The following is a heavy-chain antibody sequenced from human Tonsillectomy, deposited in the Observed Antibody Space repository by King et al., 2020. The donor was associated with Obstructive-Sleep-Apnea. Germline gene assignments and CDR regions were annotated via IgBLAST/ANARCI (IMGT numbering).Heavy chain of an antibody. Sequence: VQLVESGGGLAQPGRSLRLSCEGSGFTFDDYGMHWVRQAPGKGLEWVSGMSWNSGNIGYADSVKGRFTISRDNAKNSLYLQMNSLRAEDTALYYCVKSPREGELLWNYFDYWGQGTLVTVSS. CDR2: MSWNSGNI. D-gene: IGHD3-10*01. CDR1: GFTFDDYG. CDR3: VKSPREGELLWNYFDY. J-gene: IGHJ4*02. V-gene: IGHV3-9*01.